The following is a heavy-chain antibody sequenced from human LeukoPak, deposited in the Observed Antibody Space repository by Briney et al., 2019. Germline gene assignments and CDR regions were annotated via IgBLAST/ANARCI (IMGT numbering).Heavy chain of an antibody. Sequence: GGSLRLSCAASGFTFSDYAMSWVRQAPGKGLEWVSSIGGTGDDTFYADPVKGRFTISRDNSKSTLYLHLSSLRAEDTAVYYCAKDGVSYNRRWDWFDPWGQGTLLTVSS. CDR3: AKDGVSYNRRWDWFDP. D-gene: IGHD3-10*01. V-gene: IGHV3-23*01. J-gene: IGHJ5*02. CDR2: IGGTGDDT. CDR1: GFTFSDYA.